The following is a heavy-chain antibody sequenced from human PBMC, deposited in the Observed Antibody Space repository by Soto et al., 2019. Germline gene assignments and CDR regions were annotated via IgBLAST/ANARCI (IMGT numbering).Heavy chain of an antibody. Sequence: QGQLVQSGAEVKKPGASVKVSCKASGYTFTSYAMHWVRQAPGQRLEWMGWINAGNGNTKYSQKFQGRVTITRDTSVSTAYMELRSLRSEDTAVYYCARNRITMVRERFDYWGQRTLVTVSS. V-gene: IGHV1-3*01. CDR2: INAGNGNT. D-gene: IGHD3-10*01. CDR1: GYTFTSYA. CDR3: ARNRITMVRERFDY. J-gene: IGHJ4*02.